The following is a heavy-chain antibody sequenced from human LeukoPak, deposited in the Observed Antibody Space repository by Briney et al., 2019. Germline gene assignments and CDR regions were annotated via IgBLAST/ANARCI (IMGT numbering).Heavy chain of an antibody. CDR3: ARGGYCRGASCYTGPLFDS. J-gene: IGHJ4*02. Sequence: PGGSLRLSCAASGFTFSSYWMSWVRQAPGKALEWVATIKPEGSEQYYVDSVKGRFTISRDNAKNSLDLIVNSLRPDDTAVYYCARGGYCRGASCYTGPLFDSWGQGTLVTVSS. CDR2: IKPEGSEQ. D-gene: IGHD2-15*01. CDR1: GFTFSSYW. V-gene: IGHV3-7*04.